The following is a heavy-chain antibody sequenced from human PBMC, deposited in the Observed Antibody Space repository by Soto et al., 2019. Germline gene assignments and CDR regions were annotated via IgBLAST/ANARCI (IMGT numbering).Heavy chain of an antibody. CDR1: GFTFNNYA. CDR3: AKGRGGSGSLTPRVDF. D-gene: IGHD3-10*01. CDR2: ISGGGDTT. J-gene: IGHJ4*02. Sequence: EVQLLESGGGLVQPGGSLRLSCAASGFTFNNYAMSWVRQAQGKGLEWVSAISGGGDTTSYADSVKGRFTVSRDGSKNTLYLQMSSLRAEDTDLYYCAKGRGGSGSLTPRVDFWGQGTLVTVSS. V-gene: IGHV3-23*01.